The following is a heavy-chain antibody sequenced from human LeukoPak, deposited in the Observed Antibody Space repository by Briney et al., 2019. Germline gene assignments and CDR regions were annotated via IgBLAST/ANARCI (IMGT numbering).Heavy chain of an antibody. CDR3: AKDRDTAMVHYGMDV. CDR1: GFTFSSYG. Sequence: GGSLRLSCAASGFTFSSYGMHWARQAPGKGLEWVAVISYDGSNKYYADSVKGRFTISRDNSKNTLYLQMNSLRAEDTAVYYCAKDRDTAMVHYGMDVWGQGTTVTVSS. CDR2: ISYDGSNK. V-gene: IGHV3-30*18. D-gene: IGHD5-18*01. J-gene: IGHJ6*02.